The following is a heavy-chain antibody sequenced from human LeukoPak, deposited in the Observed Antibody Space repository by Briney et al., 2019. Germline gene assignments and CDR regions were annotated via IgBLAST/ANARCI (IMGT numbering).Heavy chain of an antibody. J-gene: IGHJ4*02. V-gene: IGHV3-7*01. Sequence: GGSLRLSCAVSGFTFSSYWMSWVRQAPGKGLEWVGNIKQDGSEKYYVDSVKGRFTISRDNAKNSLYLQMNSLRAEDTAVYYCSRTDSDRNYDFDYWGQGTLVTVSS. CDR3: SRTDSDRNYDFDY. D-gene: IGHD3-16*01. CDR2: IKQDGSEK. CDR1: GFTFSSYW.